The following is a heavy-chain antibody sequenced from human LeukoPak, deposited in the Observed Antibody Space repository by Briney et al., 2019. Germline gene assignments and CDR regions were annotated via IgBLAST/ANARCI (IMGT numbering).Heavy chain of an antibody. CDR1: GFTFSSYA. CDR2: ISGSGGST. V-gene: IGHV3-23*01. CDR3: AKDYMISIRDYWFDP. Sequence: GSLRLSCAASGFTFSSYAMSWVRQAPGKGLGWVSAISGSGGSTYYADSVKGRFTISRDNSKNTLYLQMNSLRAEDTAVYYCAKDYMISIRDYWFDPWGQGTLVTVSS. D-gene: IGHD2-2*02. J-gene: IGHJ5*02.